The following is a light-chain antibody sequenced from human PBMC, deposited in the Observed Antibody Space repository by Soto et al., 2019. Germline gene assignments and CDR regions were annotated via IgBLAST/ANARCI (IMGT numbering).Light chain of an antibody. V-gene: IGKV3-20*01. Sequence: EIVLTQSPATLPLSPGESGTLSCWASQSVRSDYLAWYQQKPGQDPRLLIYGASNRATGIPDRFSGSGSGTYFTLTISRLEPEDFAVYYCQQYGSSGTFGQGTKVE. CDR3: QQYGSSGT. J-gene: IGKJ1*01. CDR1: QSVRSDY. CDR2: GAS.